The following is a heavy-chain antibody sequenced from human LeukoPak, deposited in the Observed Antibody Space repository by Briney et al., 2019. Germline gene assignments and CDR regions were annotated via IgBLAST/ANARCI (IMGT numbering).Heavy chain of an antibody. Sequence: GASVKVSCKASGYTFTNYFMHWVRQAPGQGLEWMGLIKPSVNSASYAQSFQGRVTMTRDTSTSTVYMELSSLKSEDMAVYYCARYGSSSSLDYWGQGTLVTVSS. CDR3: ARYGSSSSLDY. CDR2: IKPSVNSA. V-gene: IGHV1-46*01. CDR1: GYTFTNYF. D-gene: IGHD6-6*01. J-gene: IGHJ4*02.